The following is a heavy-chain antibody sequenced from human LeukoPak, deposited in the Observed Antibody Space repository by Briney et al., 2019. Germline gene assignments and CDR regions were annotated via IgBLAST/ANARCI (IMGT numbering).Heavy chain of an antibody. CDR3: AKDRSYYDSSGYIYYFDY. D-gene: IGHD3-22*01. Sequence: PGGSLRLSCAASGFTFSSYAVSWVRQAPGKGLEGVSGISGSGVSTYYADSVKGRFTISRDNSKNTLYLQMNSLRAEDTAVYYCAKDRSYYDSSGYIYYFDYWGQGPLDSVPS. CDR2: ISGSGVST. CDR1: GFTFSSYA. J-gene: IGHJ4*02. V-gene: IGHV3-23*01.